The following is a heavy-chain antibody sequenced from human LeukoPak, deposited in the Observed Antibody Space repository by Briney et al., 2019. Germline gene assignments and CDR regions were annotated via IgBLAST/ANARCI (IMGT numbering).Heavy chain of an antibody. CDR3: ARDLRNSLDY. V-gene: IGHV3-74*01. CDR1: GFTFSSYW. D-gene: IGHD1-7*01. Sequence: QPGGSLRLSCAASGFTFSSYWMHWVRQAPGKGLVRVSRINSDGSSTSYADSVKGRFTISRDNAKNTLYLQMNSLRAEDTAVYYCARDLRNSLDYWGQGTLVTVSS. CDR2: INSDGSST. J-gene: IGHJ4*02.